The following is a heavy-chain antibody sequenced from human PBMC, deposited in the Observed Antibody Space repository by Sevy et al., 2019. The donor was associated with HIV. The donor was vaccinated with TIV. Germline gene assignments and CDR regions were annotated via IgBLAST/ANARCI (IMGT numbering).Heavy chain of an antibody. CDR1: GFTFNKYS. D-gene: IGHD2-8*01. CDR2: LSFGCGKI. CDR3: AREGCTKPHDY. V-gene: IGHV3-23*01. J-gene: IGHJ4*02. Sequence: GGSLRLSCAASGFTFNKYSMSWVRQPPGKGLEWVATLSFGCGKINYADSVKGRFTISRDNSKNSFYLQMNTLRAEDTALYYCAREGCTKPHDYWGQGTLVTVSS.